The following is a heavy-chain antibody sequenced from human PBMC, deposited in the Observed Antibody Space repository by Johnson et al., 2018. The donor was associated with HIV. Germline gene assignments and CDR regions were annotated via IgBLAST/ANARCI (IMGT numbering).Heavy chain of an antibody. CDR2: IYSDGSS. CDR1: GFTVSSNY. Sequence: VQLVESGGDLVQPGGSLRLSCAASGFTVSSNYMSWVRQAPGKGLEWVSVIYSDGSSYYADSVKGRFTISRDNSKNTLYLQMNSLRAEDTAVYYCAREAIVGPTDDAFDIWGQGTMVTVSS. D-gene: IGHD1-26*01. V-gene: IGHV3-66*01. CDR3: AREAIVGPTDDAFDI. J-gene: IGHJ3*02.